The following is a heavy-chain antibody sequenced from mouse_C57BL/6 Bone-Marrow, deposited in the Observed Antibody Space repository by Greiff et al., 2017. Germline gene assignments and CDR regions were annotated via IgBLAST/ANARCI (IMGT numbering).Heavy chain of an antibody. CDR2: IDPSDSYT. Sequence: QVQLQQPGAELVMPGASVKLSCKASGYTFTSYWMHWVKQRPGQGLEWIGEIDPSDSYTNYNQKFKGKSTLTVDKSSSTAYMQLSSLTSEDSAVYYCAREKFITTVVALDYWGQGTTLTGSS. CDR3: AREKFITTVVALDY. D-gene: IGHD1-1*01. V-gene: IGHV1-69*01. J-gene: IGHJ2*01. CDR1: GYTFTSYW.